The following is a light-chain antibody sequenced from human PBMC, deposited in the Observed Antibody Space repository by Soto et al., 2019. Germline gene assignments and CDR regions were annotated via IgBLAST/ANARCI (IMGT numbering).Light chain of an antibody. V-gene: IGLV3-21*02. Sequence: SYELTQPPSVSVAPGQTARITCGGDNIGSKSVNWYQQRPGQAPVQVVYDDTEWPSGIPERFSGSKSANTATLTISRVEAGDEADYCCQVWDSSGEHPNWVFGGGTKLTVL. J-gene: IGLJ3*02. CDR3: QVWDSSGEHPNWV. CDR1: NIGSKS. CDR2: DDT.